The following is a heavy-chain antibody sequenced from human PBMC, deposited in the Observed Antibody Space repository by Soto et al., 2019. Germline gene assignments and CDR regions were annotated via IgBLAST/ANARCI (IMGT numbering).Heavy chain of an antibody. J-gene: IGHJ4*02. CDR3: ARGVLR. D-gene: IGHD1-1*01. CDR2: ISYSGSI. Sequence: QVQLQESGPGLVEPSQTLSLSCTVSGDSIRSGAYCWNWIRQHPGKGLEWIGCISYSGSISYNPSLKSRATISADTSKNQFSLKLTSVTAADTAVYYCARGVLRWGQGTLVTVSS. CDR1: GDSIRSGAYC. V-gene: IGHV4-31*02.